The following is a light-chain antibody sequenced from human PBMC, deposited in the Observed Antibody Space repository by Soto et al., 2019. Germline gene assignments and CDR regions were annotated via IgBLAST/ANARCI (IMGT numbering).Light chain of an antibody. V-gene: IGKV1-6*01. CDR3: LQDYNYPWT. CDR2: VAS. CDR1: RYIRSD. Sequence: IQRTHSPSSLCASLGDIVTITFRASRYIRSDLSWYQQRPGQAPKVLIYVASNLQSGVPSRFSGSGYGTDFTLTISSLQPEDFATYYCLQDYNYPWTFGQGTKVDIK. J-gene: IGKJ1*01.